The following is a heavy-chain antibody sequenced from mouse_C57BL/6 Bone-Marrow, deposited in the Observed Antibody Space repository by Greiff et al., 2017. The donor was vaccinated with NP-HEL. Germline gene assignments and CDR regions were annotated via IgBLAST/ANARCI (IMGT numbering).Heavy chain of an antibody. V-gene: IGHV1-52*01. J-gene: IGHJ4*01. CDR3: ARFYGSSRRGNYAMDY. CDR2: IDPSDSET. Sequence: QVQLQQPGAELVRPGSSVKLSCKASGYTFTSYWMHWVKQRPIQGLEWIGNIDPSDSETHYNQKFKDKATLTVDKSSSTAYMQLSSLTSEDSAVYYCARFYGSSRRGNYAMDYWGQGTSVTVSS. D-gene: IGHD1-1*01. CDR1: GYTFTSYW.